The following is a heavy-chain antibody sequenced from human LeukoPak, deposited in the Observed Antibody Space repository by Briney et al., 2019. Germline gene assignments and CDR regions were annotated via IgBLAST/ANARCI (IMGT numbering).Heavy chain of an antibody. CDR2: ISGSGGRT. J-gene: IGHJ4*02. Sequence: GGTLRLSCAASGFTFSSDVMSWVRQAPGKGLEGVSAISGSGGRTYYADSVKGGFTISRDNSKNRLYVQINSLRAEDTAVYYCAKVRAPRQYYFDYWGQGTLVTVSS. V-gene: IGHV3-23*01. D-gene: IGHD1-26*01. CDR3: AKVRAPRQYYFDY. CDR1: GFTFSSDV.